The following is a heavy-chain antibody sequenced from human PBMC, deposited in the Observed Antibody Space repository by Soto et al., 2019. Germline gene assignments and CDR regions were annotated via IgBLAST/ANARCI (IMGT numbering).Heavy chain of an antibody. J-gene: IGHJ4*02. CDR3: AAGEASSRNLAPYYLDF. CDR2: IHYSGTT. CDR1: GGSIRNYF. D-gene: IGHD6-13*01. V-gene: IGHV4-59*01. Sequence: SETLSLTCTVSGGSIRNYFWTWIRQPPGKGLEWIGYIHYSGTTSFFPSYNPSLRSRVTISEDTSKNQLSLKLLSVSTADTAVYFCAAGEASSRNLAPYYLDFWGQGTLVTVSS.